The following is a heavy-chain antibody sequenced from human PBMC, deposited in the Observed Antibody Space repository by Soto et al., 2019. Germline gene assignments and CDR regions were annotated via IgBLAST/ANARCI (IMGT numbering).Heavy chain of an antibody. Sequence: GGSLRLSCAASGFTFSSYGMHWVRQAPGKGLEWVAVIWYDGSNKYYAASVKGRFTISRDNSKNTLYLQMNSLRAEDTAVYYCARGGYYDSSGYYPPDYWGQGTLVTVSS. CDR2: IWYDGSNK. CDR3: ARGGYYDSSGYYPPDY. J-gene: IGHJ4*02. D-gene: IGHD3-22*01. V-gene: IGHV3-33*01. CDR1: GFTFSSYG.